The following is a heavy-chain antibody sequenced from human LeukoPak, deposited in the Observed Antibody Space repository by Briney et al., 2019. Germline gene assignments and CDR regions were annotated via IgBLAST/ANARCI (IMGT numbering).Heavy chain of an antibody. V-gene: IGHV1-2*04. CDR2: INPNSGGT. J-gene: IGHJ3*02. CDR1: GYTFTSYD. Sequence: ASVKVSCKASGYTFTSYDINWVRQAPGQGLEWMGWINPNSGGTNYAQKFQGWVTMTRDTSISTAYMELSRLRSDDTAVYYCAREGADGSGSYDAFDIWGQGTMVTVSS. CDR3: AREGADGSGSYDAFDI. D-gene: IGHD3-10*01.